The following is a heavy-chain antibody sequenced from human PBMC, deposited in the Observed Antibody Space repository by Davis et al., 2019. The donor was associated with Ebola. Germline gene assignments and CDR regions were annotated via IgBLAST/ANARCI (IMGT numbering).Heavy chain of an antibody. CDR1: GGSISSYY. CDR3: ARGGGRGGYAFGY. D-gene: IGHD5-12*01. V-gene: IGHV4-59*01. Sequence: MPSETLSLTCTVSGGSISSYYWSWIRQPPGKGLEWIGYIYYSGSTNYNPSLKSRVTISVDTSKNQFSLKLSSVTAADTAVYYCARGGGRGGYAFGYWGQGTLVTVSS. J-gene: IGHJ4*02. CDR2: IYYSGST.